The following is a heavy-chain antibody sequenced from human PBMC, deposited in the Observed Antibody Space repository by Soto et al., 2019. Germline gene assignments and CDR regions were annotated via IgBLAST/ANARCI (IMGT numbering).Heavy chain of an antibody. CDR1: RFTFVGYA. CDR2: ITGNAANT. J-gene: IGHJ4*02. Sequence: PGGSLRLSCSASRFTFVGYAMSWGRQAPGKGLEWVSGITGNAANTVYADSVKGRFTISRDNSKSALYLQLNSLRAEDTAVYFCAKAARDCGGDCYSSYFDSWGQGALVTVSS. CDR3: AKAARDCGGDCYSSYFDS. D-gene: IGHD2-21*02. V-gene: IGHV3-23*01.